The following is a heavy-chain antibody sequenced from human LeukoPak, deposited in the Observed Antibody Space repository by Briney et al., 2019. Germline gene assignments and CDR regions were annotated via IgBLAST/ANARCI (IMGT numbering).Heavy chain of an antibody. CDR2: IYYSGST. D-gene: IGHD4-23*01. Sequence: SETLSLTCTVSGGSISSSSSYWGWIRQPPGKGLEWIGSIYYSGSTYYNPSLKSRVTISVDTSRNQFSLKLSSVTAAGTDGYYSARKVTVGSSFDYWGQGTLVTVSS. J-gene: IGHJ4*02. CDR1: GGSISSSSSY. CDR3: ARKVTVGSSFDY. V-gene: IGHV4-39*01.